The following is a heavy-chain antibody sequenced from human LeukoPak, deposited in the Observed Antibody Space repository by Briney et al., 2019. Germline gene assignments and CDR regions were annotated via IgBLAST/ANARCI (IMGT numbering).Heavy chain of an antibody. CDR3: ARHGLRGDDILTAPPSVNWFDP. J-gene: IGHJ5*02. CDR2: IYYSGST. Sequence: PSETLSLTCTVSGVSISSSNSYWGWIRQPPGKGLEWIGSIYYSGSTYYNPSLKSRVTISVDTSKNQFSLKLSSVTAADTAVYYCARHGLRGDDILTAPPSVNWFDPWGQGTLVTVSS. CDR1: GVSISSSNSY. V-gene: IGHV4-39*01. D-gene: IGHD3-9*01.